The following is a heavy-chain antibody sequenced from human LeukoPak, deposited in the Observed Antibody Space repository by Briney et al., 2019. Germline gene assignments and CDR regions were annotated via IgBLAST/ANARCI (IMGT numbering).Heavy chain of an antibody. CDR2: ISDSGGNT. CDR1: GFTLRSYD. CDR3: AKSRSVAQRGYFDF. J-gene: IGHJ4*02. Sequence: QTGGSLRLSCVASGFTLRSYDMSWVRQAPGKGLEWVSTISDSGGNTYYAESVKGRVTISRDNSKNTLYLQMNSLRAEDTAFYSCAKSRSVAQRGYFDFWGQGTLVTVSS. V-gene: IGHV3-23*01. D-gene: IGHD3-10*01.